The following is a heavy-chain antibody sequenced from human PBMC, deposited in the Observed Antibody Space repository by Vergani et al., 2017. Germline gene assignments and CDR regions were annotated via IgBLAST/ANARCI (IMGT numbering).Heavy chain of an antibody. CDR1: GFTFNHYA. CDR2: ISGSGGST. D-gene: IGHD5-12*01. V-gene: IGHV3-23*01. CDR3: AKANPLKRGYDYLYYYHAMNV. Sequence: EVQLLESGGDLVQPGGSLRLSCAASGFTFNHYAMNWVRQAPGKGLEWVSGISGSGGSTYYAGAVKGRFTISRDSSKNTLSQQMNSLSPGNTTVYYCAKANPLKRGYDYLYYYHAMNVWGKGTTVTVSS. J-gene: IGHJ6*04.